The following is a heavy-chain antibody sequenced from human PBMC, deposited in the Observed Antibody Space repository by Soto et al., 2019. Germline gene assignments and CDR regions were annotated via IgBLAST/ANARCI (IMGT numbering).Heavy chain of an antibody. V-gene: IGHV3-23*01. CDR1: GFTFSSYA. D-gene: IGHD3-16*01. CDR2: ISGRGGST. J-gene: IGHJ5*02. Sequence: GGSLRLSGAASGFTFSSYAMSWVRQAPGKGREWVSAISGRGGSTYYADSVKGRFTISRDNSKNTLYPQMNSLRAEDTAVYYCAKDETFGGFDPWGQGTLVTVSS. CDR3: AKDETFGGFDP.